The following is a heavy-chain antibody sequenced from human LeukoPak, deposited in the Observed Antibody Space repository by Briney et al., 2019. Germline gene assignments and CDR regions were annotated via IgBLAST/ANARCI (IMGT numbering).Heavy chain of an antibody. D-gene: IGHD3-10*01. J-gene: IGHJ4*02. CDR2: IWNDGNDK. Sequence: GGSLRLSCEASGFTFSSYGMHWVRQAPGKGLERVAGIWNDGNDKYYVDSVKGRFTISRDNSKNTLYLQMNSLRAEDTAVYYCARMYGSGSYYHFDYWGQGTLVTVSS. V-gene: IGHV3-33*01. CDR3: ARMYGSGSYYHFDY. CDR1: GFTFSSYG.